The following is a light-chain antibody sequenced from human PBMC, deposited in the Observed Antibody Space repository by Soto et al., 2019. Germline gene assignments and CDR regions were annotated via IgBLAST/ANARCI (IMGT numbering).Light chain of an antibody. V-gene: IGKV1-39*01. CDR1: QSINIY. Sequence: DIQMTPSPSSLSASVVDSFIITCRASQSINIYLSWYQQKPGKAPKLLINVASTLQGGVPSRFSGSGSGTEFTLAISSLQPEDSATYYCQQSFSTPQTCGGGTKGDIK. CDR2: VAS. CDR3: QQSFSTPQT. J-gene: IGKJ4*01.